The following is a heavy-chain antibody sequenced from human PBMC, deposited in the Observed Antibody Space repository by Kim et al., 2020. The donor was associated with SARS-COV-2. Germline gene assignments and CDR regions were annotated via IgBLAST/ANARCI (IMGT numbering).Heavy chain of an antibody. V-gene: IGHV4-61*01. CDR3: ARESIAARLGIDY. D-gene: IGHD6-6*01. J-gene: IGHJ4*02. CDR1: GGSVSSGSYY. Sequence: SETLSLTCTVSGGSVSSGSYYWSWIRQPPGKGLEWIGYIYYSGSTNYNPSLKSRVTISVDTSKNQFSLKLSSVTAADTAVYYCARESIAARLGIDYWGQGTLVTVSS. CDR2: IYYSGST.